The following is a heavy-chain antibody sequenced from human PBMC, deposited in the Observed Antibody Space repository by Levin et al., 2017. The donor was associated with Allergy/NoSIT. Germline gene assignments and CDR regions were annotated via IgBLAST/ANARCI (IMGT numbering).Heavy chain of an antibody. J-gene: IGHJ4*02. CDR1: GFTFSSYS. CDR3: AREIRESPNPPFDY. D-gene: IGHD1-14*01. Sequence: GGSLRLSCAASGFTFSSYSMNWVRQAPGKGLEWVSYISSSSSTIYYADSVKGRFTISRDNAKNSLYLQMNSLRDEDTAVYYCAREIRESPNPPFDYWGQGTLVTVSS. CDR2: ISSSSSTI. V-gene: IGHV3-48*02.